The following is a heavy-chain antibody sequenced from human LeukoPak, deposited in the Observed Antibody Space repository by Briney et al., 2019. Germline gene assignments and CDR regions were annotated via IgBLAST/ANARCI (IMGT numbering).Heavy chain of an antibody. V-gene: IGHV1-24*01. J-gene: IGHJ4*02. D-gene: IGHD3-16*01. CDR2: FEPEDGET. Sequence: ASVKVSCKVSGYTLTELSMHWVRQAPGKRLEGMGGFEPEDGETIYAQKFHGRVTMTEDPSPDPAYMEPSTLRSEDTALYYCATTGAVFLGGQDYWGQGTLLTVYS. CDR3: ATTGAVFLGGQDY. CDR1: GYTLTELS.